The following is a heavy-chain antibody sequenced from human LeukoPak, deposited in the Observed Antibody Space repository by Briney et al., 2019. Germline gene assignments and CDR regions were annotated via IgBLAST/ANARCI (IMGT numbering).Heavy chain of an antibody. CDR2: ISSSGTYT. V-gene: IGHV3-11*05. Sequence: QTGGSLRLSCAASGFSFSDYYMTWIRQAPGKGLEWVSYISSSGTYTYYADSVKGRFTISRDNSKNTLYLQMNSLRAEDTAVYYCARDTVGFDYWGQGTLVTVSS. J-gene: IGHJ4*02. CDR1: GFSFSDYY. CDR3: ARDTVGFDY.